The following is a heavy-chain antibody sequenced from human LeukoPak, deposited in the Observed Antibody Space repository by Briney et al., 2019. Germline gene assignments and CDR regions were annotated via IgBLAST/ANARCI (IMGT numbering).Heavy chain of an antibody. V-gene: IGHV1-2*02. J-gene: IGHJ4*02. CDR1: GYTFTGYY. D-gene: IGHD3-3*01. CDR2: INPNSGGT. CDR3: ARSYYDIWSGYQYPLGY. Sequence: GASVKVSCKASGYTFTGYYMHWVRQAPGQGLEWMGWINPNSGGTNYAQKFQGRVTMTRDTSISTAYMELSRLRSDDTAVYYCARSYYDIWSGYQYPLGYWGQGTLVTVSS.